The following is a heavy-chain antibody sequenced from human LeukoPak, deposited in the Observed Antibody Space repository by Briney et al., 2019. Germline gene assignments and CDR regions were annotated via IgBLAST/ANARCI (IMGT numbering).Heavy chain of an antibody. CDR2: TSYDGSNK. CDR3: AREMTPGIAAAGPYYYYGMDV. V-gene: IGHV3-30*04. Sequence: GGSLRLSCAASGFTFSSYAMHWVRQAPGKGLEWVAVTSYDGSNKYYADSVKGRFTISRDNSKNTLYLQMNSLRAEDTAVYYCAREMTPGIAAAGPYYYYGMDVWGQGTTVTVSS. CDR1: GFTFSSYA. J-gene: IGHJ6*02. D-gene: IGHD6-13*01.